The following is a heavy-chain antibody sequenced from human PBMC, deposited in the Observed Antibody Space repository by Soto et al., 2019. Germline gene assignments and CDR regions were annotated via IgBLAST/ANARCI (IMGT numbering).Heavy chain of an antibody. Sequence: SQTLSLTCVGSGDTVSSNSVAWNWVRQSPSRGLEWLGRTYYRSRWYSDCAVSVRSRIDINADTSKSQVSLQLNSVTPEDTAVYYCARSEEDSDYYYYGMDVWGQGTTVTVSS. CDR2: TYYRSRWYS. V-gene: IGHV6-1*01. J-gene: IGHJ6*02. D-gene: IGHD2-15*01. CDR3: ARSEEDSDYYYYGMDV. CDR1: GDTVSSNSVA.